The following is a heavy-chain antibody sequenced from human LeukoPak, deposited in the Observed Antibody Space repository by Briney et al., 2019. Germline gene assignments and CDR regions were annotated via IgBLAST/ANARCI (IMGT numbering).Heavy chain of an antibody. CDR1: DGSISGYY. CDR2: IYYTGST. D-gene: IGHD2-2*01. Sequence: PSETLSLTCTVSDGSISGYYWSWIRQPPGKGLEWIGYIYYTGSTNYNPSLKSRVTISVDTSKNQFSLKLSSVTAADTAVYYCAGIGGRACSSISCYVLDYWGQGTLVTVSS. J-gene: IGHJ4*02. CDR3: AGIGGRACSSISCYVLDY. V-gene: IGHV4-59*08.